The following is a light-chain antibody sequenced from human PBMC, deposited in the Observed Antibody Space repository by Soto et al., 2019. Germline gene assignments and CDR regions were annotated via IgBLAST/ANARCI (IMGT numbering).Light chain of an antibody. V-gene: IGKV1-12*01. Sequence: DIQMTQSPSSVSASVGDRVTITCRASQGITSWLAWYQQKPGKAPKLLSYAASSLQSGVPSRFSVSAAGTDFTLTISSLRPEDVATYQCHRTSSFPLTFGGGTKVEIK. CDR2: AAS. J-gene: IGKJ4*01. CDR1: QGITSW. CDR3: HRTSSFPLT.